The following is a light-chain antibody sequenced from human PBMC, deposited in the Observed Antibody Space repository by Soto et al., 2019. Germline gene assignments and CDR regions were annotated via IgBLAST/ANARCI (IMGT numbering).Light chain of an antibody. CDR2: GNS. Sequence: QSVLTQPPSLSGAPGQRVTISCTGSSSNIGAGYDVHWYQQLPGTAPKLLIYGNSNRPSGVPDQVSGSKSGTSASLAITGLQSEDEADYYCQSYDSSLSVVFGGGTKLTGL. J-gene: IGLJ2*01. V-gene: IGLV1-40*01. CDR1: SSNIGAGYD. CDR3: QSYDSSLSVV.